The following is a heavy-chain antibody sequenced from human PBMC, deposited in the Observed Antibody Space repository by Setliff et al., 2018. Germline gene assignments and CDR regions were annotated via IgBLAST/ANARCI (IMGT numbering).Heavy chain of an antibody. V-gene: IGHV3-11*04. D-gene: IGHD6-13*01. CDR3: ARVVYSSSWYFYYYYMDV. CDR2: ISSSGSTI. Sequence: PGGSLRLSCAASGFTFSDYYMSWIRQAPGKGLEWVSYISSSGSTIYYADSVKGRFTISRDNAKNSLYLQMNSLRAEETAVYYCARVVYSSSWYFYYYYMDVWGKGTTVTVSS. J-gene: IGHJ6*03. CDR1: GFTFSDYY.